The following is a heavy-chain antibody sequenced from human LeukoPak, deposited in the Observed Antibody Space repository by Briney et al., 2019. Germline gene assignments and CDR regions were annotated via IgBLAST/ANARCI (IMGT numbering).Heavy chain of an antibody. Sequence: RSGGSLRLSCAASGFTFDDYGMSWVRQAPGKGLEWVSGINWNGGSTGYADSVKGRFTISRDNAKNSLYLQMNSLRAEDTALYYCAPYCSGGSCGPNWGQGTLVTVSS. D-gene: IGHD2-15*01. CDR2: INWNGGST. J-gene: IGHJ4*02. V-gene: IGHV3-20*04. CDR1: GFTFDDYG. CDR3: APYCSGGSCGPN.